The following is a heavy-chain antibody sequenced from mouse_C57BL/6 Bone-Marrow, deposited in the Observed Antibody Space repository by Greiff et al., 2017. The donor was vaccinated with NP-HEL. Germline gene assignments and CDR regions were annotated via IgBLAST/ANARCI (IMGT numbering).Heavy chain of an antibody. CDR2: ISSGGDYI. D-gene: IGHD1-1*01. Sequence: EVHLVESGEGLVKPGGSLKLSCAASGFTFSSYAMSWVRQTPEKRLEWVAYISSGGDYIYYADTVKGRVTISRDNARNTLYLQRSSLKSEDTAMYYCTRGLLRFDVWGKGTTVTVSS. V-gene: IGHV5-9-1*02. CDR1: GFTFSSYA. CDR3: TRGLLRFDV. J-gene: IGHJ1*03.